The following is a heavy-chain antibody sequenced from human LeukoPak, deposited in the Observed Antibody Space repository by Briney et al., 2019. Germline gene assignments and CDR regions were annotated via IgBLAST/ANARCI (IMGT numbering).Heavy chain of an antibody. CDR1: GYTFTGCY. CDR3: ARDYYYIVEVPAAADAFDI. V-gene: IGHV1-2*02. J-gene: IGHJ3*02. CDR2: INPNSGGT. Sequence: ASVKVSCKASGYTFTGCYMHWVRQAPGQGLEWMGWINPNSGGTNYAQKFQGRVTMTRDTSISTAYMELSRLRSDDTAVYYCARDYYYIVEVPAAADAFDIWGQGTMVTVSS. D-gene: IGHD2-2*01.